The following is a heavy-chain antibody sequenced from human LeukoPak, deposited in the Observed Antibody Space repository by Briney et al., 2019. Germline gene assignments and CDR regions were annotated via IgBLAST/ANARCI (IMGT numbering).Heavy chain of an antibody. CDR1: GGSISSSY. CDR3: ARETAVGAATFDY. J-gene: IGHJ4*02. Sequence: SETLSLTCTVSGGSISSSYWSWIWQPPGKGLEWIGEINHSGSTNYNPSLKSRVTISVDTSKNQFSLKLSSVTAADTAVYYCARETAVGAATFDYWGQGTLVTVSS. CDR2: INHSGST. D-gene: IGHD2-15*01. V-gene: IGHV4-34*01.